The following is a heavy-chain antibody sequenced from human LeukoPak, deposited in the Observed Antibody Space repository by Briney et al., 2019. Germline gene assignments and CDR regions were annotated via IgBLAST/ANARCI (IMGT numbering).Heavy chain of an antibody. CDR2: IWHDGSNK. CDR3: ARSQYCSGGSCYRLGDY. Sequence: GGSLRLSCAASGFTFSTYAMHWVRQAPGKGLEWVAVIWHDGSNKYYADSVKGRFTISRDNSKNTPYLQMDSLRAEDTAVYYCARSQYCSGGSCYRLGDYWGQGTLVTVSS. V-gene: IGHV3-33*01. CDR1: GFTFSTYA. D-gene: IGHD2-15*01. J-gene: IGHJ4*02.